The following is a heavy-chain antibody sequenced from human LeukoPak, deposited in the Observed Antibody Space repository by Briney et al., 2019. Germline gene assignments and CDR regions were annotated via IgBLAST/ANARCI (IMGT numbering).Heavy chain of an antibody. CDR2: IKKDGSEK. CDR1: GFTFSSYW. V-gene: IGHV3-7*01. J-gene: IGHJ6*03. CDR3: ARKVNYYYYYYMDV. Sequence: GGSLRLSCAASGFTFSSYWMSWVRQAPGKGLEWVANIKKDGSEKYYVDSVKGRFTISRDNAKNSLYLQMNSLRAEDTAVYYCARKVNYYYYYYMDVWGKGTTVTVSS.